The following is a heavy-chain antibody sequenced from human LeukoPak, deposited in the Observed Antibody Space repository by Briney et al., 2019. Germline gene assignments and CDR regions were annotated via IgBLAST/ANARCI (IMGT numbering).Heavy chain of an antibody. V-gene: IGHV3-7*01. J-gene: IGHJ6*04. CDR3: ARDDGDV. CDR1: GFTYSYYW. Sequence: GGSLRLSCLSSGFTYSYYWMKWVRQAPGKGLEWVASINEDGRGEFSVGSVKDRITISRDNTRNSLDLQINSLTVEDTAIYYCARDDGDVWGTGTTVTVSS. CDR2: INEDGRGE.